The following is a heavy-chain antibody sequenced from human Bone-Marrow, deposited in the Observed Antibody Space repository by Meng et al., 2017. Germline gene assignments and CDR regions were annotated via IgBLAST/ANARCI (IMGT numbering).Heavy chain of an antibody. J-gene: IGHJ4*02. CDR2: ISAYNGNT. CDR1: GYTFTSYG. Sequence: QVRLVQAGAEVKKPGAPVKVSCKASGYTFTSYGISWVRQAPGQGLEWMGWISAYNGNTNYAQKLQGRVTMTTDTSTSTAYMELRSLRSDDTAVYYCARDPHFYYYDSSGYCNWGQGTLVTVSS. V-gene: IGHV1-18*01. D-gene: IGHD3-22*01. CDR3: ARDPHFYYYDSSGYCN.